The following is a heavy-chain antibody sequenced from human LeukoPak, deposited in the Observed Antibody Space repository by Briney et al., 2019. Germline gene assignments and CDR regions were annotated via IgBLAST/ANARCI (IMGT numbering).Heavy chain of an antibody. CDR1: GYRFTSYW. CDR3: SRHSGGNSGGWFDP. V-gene: IGHV5-51*01. J-gene: IGHJ5*02. CDR2: IYPGDSDT. Sequence: GASLKISCKGSGYRFTSYWIGWVRQMPGKGLEWMGIIYPGDSDTRYSPSFQGQVSISADKSTSTAYLQWSSLKASDTAMYYCSRHSGGNSGGWFDPWGQGTLVTVSS. D-gene: IGHD4-23*01.